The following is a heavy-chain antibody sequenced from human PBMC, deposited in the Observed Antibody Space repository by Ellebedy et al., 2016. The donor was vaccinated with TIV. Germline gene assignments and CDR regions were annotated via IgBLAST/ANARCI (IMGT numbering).Heavy chain of an antibody. V-gene: IGHV3-21*01. D-gene: IGHD3-22*01. CDR1: GFTFSSYS. J-gene: IGHJ4*02. CDR3: AKDLYYSDSSPLFDY. Sequence: PGGSLRLSCAASGFTFSSYSMNWVRQAPGKGLEWVSSISSSSSYIYYADSVKGRFTISRDNAKNSLYLQMNSLRAEDTAVYYCAKDLYYSDSSPLFDYWGQGTLVTVSS. CDR2: ISSSSSYI.